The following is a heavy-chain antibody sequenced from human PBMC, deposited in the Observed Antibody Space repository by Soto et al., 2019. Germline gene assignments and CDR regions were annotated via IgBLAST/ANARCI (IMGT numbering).Heavy chain of an antibody. V-gene: IGHV1-18*01. D-gene: IGHD3-3*01. CDR1: GYTFSTYG. CDR3: ARVIRFLEWSDY. CDR2: IRVHNGYT. Sequence: ASVKVSCKASGYTFSTYGITWVRQAPGQGLEWMGWIRVHNGYTTYAQNFQGRVTMTTDTSTNTAYMEVRSLRYDDTAIYYCARVIRFLEWSDYWGQGTLATVSS. J-gene: IGHJ4*02.